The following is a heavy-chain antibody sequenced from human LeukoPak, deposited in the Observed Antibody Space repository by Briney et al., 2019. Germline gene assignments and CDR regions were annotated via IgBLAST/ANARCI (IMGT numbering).Heavy chain of an antibody. CDR1: GFTFSSYG. D-gene: IGHD2-2*01. Sequence: PGGSLRLSCAASGFTFSSYGMSWVRQAPGKGLEWVSAISGSGGTTYYADSVKGRFTISGDNSRNTLYVQMNSLRAEDTAVYYCEKGYCSTTGCSAGYWGQGTLVTVSS. J-gene: IGHJ4*02. V-gene: IGHV3-23*01. CDR3: EKGYCSTTGCSAGY. CDR2: ISGSGGTT.